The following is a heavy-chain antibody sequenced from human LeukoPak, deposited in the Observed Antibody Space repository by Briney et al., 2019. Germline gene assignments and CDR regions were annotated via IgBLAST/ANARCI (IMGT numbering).Heavy chain of an antibody. CDR1: GFTFSSYR. CDR2: TSSSSNYI. Sequence: GGSLRLSCEASGFTFSSYRMNWVRQAPGKGLEWVSSTSSSSNYIYYADSVKGRFTISRDNAKNSLYLQMNSLRAEDMALYYCAKDQGSIWRSGAFDIWGQGTMVTVPS. D-gene: IGHD2-2*02. V-gene: IGHV3-21*04. CDR3: AKDQGSIWRSGAFDI. J-gene: IGHJ3*02.